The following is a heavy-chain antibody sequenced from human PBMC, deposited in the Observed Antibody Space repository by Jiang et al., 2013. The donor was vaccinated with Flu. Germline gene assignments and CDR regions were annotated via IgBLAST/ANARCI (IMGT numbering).Heavy chain of an antibody. V-gene: IGHV3-73*01. CDR1: GFTFSGSA. Sequence: GGSLKLSCAASGFTFSGSAMHWVRQGFRERAGVGLAVLEANLTITRSAYAASVRGRFTVSRDDSKNTVYLQMNSLKTEDTAVYYCTPEQFVSWGQGTLVTVSS. J-gene: IGHJ5*01. CDR2: LEANLTITRS. CDR3: TPEQFVS.